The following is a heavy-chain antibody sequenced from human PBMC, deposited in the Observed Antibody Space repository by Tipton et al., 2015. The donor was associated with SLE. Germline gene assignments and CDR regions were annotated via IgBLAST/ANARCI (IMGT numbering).Heavy chain of an antibody. CDR1: GGSFSAYY. CDR2: IHHSGST. CDR3: ARGDGDYFDY. V-gene: IGHV4-34*01. J-gene: IGHJ4*02. Sequence: TLSLTCAVYGGSFSAYYWNWIRQPPGKGLEWTGKIHHSGSTNYNPSLKSRVTISVDTSKNQFSLKVSSVTAADTAVYYCARGDGDYFDYWGQGTLVTVSS. D-gene: IGHD4-17*01.